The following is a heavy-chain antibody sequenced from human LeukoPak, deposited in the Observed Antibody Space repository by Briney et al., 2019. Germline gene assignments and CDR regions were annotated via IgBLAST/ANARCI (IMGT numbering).Heavy chain of an antibody. D-gene: IGHD3-22*01. CDR1: GGSISSSNW. Sequence: PSETLSLTCAVSGGSISSSNWWSWIRQPPGKGLEWIGYIYYSGSTYYNPSLKSRVTISVDTSKNQFSLKLSSVTAADTAVYYCARRVSSGPGGDAFDIWGQGTMVTVSS. CDR2: IYYSGST. V-gene: IGHV4-30-4*01. CDR3: ARRVSSGPGGDAFDI. J-gene: IGHJ3*02.